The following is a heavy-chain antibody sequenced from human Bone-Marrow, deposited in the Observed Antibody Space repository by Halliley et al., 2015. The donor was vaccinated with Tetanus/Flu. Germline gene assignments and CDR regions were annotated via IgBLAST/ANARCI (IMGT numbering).Heavy chain of an antibody. CDR2: ISFRGIP. D-gene: IGHD5-12*01. Sequence: WIGYISFRGIPYYTPSLESRVSISVDTSKTQFSLKLTSMTAADTAVYYCAMGTSGSGDYFDNWGLGTLVTVSS. CDR3: AMGTSGSGDYFDN. V-gene: IGHV4-31*02. J-gene: IGHJ4*02.